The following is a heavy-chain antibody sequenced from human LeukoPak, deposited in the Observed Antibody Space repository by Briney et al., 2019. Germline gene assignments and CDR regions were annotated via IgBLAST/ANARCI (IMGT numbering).Heavy chain of an antibody. V-gene: IGHV6-1*01. CDR2: TYYRSKWYN. CDR1: GDSVSSNSVA. J-gene: IGHJ6*03. D-gene: IGHD6-13*01. Sequence: SQTLSLTCAISGDSVSSNSVAWNWIRQSPSRGLEWLGRTYYRSKWYNDYAVSVKSRITINPDTSKNQFSLQLNSVTPEDTAVYYCARDSIAAAGTHYYYMDVWGKGTTVTVSS. CDR3: ARDSIAAAGTHYYYMDV.